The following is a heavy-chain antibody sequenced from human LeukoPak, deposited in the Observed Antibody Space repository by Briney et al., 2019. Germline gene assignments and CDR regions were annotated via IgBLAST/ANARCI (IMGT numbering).Heavy chain of an antibody. CDR1: GFTFSNYW. V-gene: IGHV3-30*18. CDR3: AKEGTPQVSTWYDL. J-gene: IGHJ5*02. D-gene: IGHD3-10*01. CDR2: ISYEGGTQ. Sequence: GGSLRLSCAASGFTFSNYWMSWVRQAPGKGLEWVAVISYEGGTQHYADSVKGRFIISRDNPRNTLYLQMNILRTEDTAVYYCAKEGTPQVSTWYDLWGQGTQVIVSS.